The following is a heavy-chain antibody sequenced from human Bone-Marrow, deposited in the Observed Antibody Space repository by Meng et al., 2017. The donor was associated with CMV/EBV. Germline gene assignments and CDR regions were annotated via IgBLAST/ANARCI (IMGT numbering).Heavy chain of an antibody. CDR2: IRSKANSYAT. J-gene: IGHJ6*02. CDR1: GFTFSDSA. V-gene: IGHV3-73*01. Sequence: GESLKISCAASGFTFSDSAMHWVRQASGKGLEWVGRIRSKANSYATVYAASMKGRFTISRDDSKNTAYLQMNSLKTEDTAVYYCTPDRSPYCTSTSCKYGMDVWGQGTTVTV. CDR3: TPDRSPYCTSTSCKYGMDV. D-gene: IGHD2-2*01.